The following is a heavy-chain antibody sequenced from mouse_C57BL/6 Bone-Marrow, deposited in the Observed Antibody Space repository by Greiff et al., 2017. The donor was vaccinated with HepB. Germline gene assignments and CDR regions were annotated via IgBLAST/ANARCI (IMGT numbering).Heavy chain of an antibody. D-gene: IGHD1-1*01. V-gene: IGHV1-75*01. CDR2: IFPGSGST. Sequence: VQLQQSGPELVKPGASVKISCKASGYTFTDYYINWVKQRPGQGLEWIGWIFPGSGSTYYNEKFKGKATLTVDTSSSTAYMLLSSLTSEDSAVYFCAREGTTGVRDYAMDYWGQGTSVTVSS. CDR3: AREGTTGVRDYAMDY. J-gene: IGHJ4*01. CDR1: GYTFTDYY.